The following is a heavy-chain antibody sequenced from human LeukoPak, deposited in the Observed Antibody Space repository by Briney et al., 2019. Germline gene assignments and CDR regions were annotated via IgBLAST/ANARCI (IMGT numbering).Heavy chain of an antibody. D-gene: IGHD5-24*01. Sequence: SETLSLTCTVSGGSISSHYWSWIRQPPGKGLEWIGYIYYSGSTNYNPSLKSRVTISVDTSKNQFSLKLSSVTAADTAVYYYARGGYNWVYWGQGTLVTVSS. CDR3: ARGGYNWVY. V-gene: IGHV4-59*11. CDR1: GGSISSHY. CDR2: IYYSGST. J-gene: IGHJ4*02.